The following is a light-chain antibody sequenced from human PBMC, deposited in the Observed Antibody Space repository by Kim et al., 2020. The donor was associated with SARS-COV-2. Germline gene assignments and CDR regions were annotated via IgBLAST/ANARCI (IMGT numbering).Light chain of an antibody. CDR1: RLGDRY. V-gene: IGLV3-1*01. Sequence: SYELTQPPSVSVSPGQTATIACFGDRLGDRYVSWYQQKPGQSPVLVIYQDNKRPSGIPERLSGSSSENTSTLTISGTQSMDEADYYCQAWDSGTVVVFGGGT. CDR3: QAWDSGTVVV. J-gene: IGLJ3*02. CDR2: QDN.